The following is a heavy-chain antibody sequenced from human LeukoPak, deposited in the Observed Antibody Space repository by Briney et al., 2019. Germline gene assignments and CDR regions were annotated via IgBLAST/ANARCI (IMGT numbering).Heavy chain of an antibody. CDR1: GFTVSSNY. CDR3: ARCFRIAAAVPDY. Sequence: GGSLRLSCAASGFTVSSNYMSWVRQAPGKGLEWVSVIYSGGSTYYADSVKGRFTISRDNSKNTLYLQMNSLRAEDTAVYYCARCFRIAAAVPDYWGQGTLVTVSS. V-gene: IGHV3-53*01. CDR2: IYSGGST. D-gene: IGHD6-13*01. J-gene: IGHJ4*02.